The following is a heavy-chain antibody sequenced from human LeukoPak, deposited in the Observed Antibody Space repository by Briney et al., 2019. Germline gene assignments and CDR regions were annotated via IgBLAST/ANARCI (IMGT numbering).Heavy chain of an antibody. Sequence: GASVKVSCKASGYTFTSYGISWVRQAPGQGLEWMGWISAYNGNTNYAQKLQGRVTMTTDTSTSTAHMELRSLRSGDTAVYYCAKNRNYLPFLEWLQFSRPYYYMDVWGKGTTVTVSS. D-gene: IGHD3-3*01. J-gene: IGHJ6*03. CDR1: GYTFTSYG. V-gene: IGHV1-18*01. CDR3: AKNRNYLPFLEWLQFSRPYYYMDV. CDR2: ISAYNGNT.